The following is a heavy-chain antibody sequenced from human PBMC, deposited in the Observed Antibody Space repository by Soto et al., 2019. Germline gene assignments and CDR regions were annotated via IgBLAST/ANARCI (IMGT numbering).Heavy chain of an antibody. Sequence: QVQLQESGPGLVKPSETLSLTCSVFGGSIRSHYWNWIRLPPGKGLEWIGYIYDTGSTNYNPSLNGRVTISADTSKNQFSLNLRYVTAADTAIYYCARSEADYNWVDSWGQGTLVTVS. CDR1: GGSIRSHY. CDR2: IYDTGST. CDR3: ARSEADYNWVDS. V-gene: IGHV4-59*08. D-gene: IGHD6-13*01. J-gene: IGHJ5*01.